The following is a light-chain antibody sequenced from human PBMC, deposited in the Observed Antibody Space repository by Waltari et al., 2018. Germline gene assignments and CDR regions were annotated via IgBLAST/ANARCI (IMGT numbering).Light chain of an antibody. CDR1: QSVSSTY. Sequence: EIVLTQSPGTVSLSPGEGATLSCRASQSVSSTYIAWYQQRPGQAPRLLIYASSSRATGIPDRFSGSGSATDFTLTISRLEPEDFAVYYCQQYDGSPHTFGQGTKVEMK. V-gene: IGKV3-20*01. CDR3: QQYDGSPHT. J-gene: IGKJ1*01. CDR2: ASS.